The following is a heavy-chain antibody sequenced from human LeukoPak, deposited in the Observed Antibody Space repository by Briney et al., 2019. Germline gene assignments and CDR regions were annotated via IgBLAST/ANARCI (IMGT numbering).Heavy chain of an antibody. CDR1: GFTDSNNY. J-gene: IGHJ5*02. D-gene: IGHD3-10*01. CDR2: IYAGGST. Sequence: GGSLRLSCAASGFTDSNNYMSWVRQAPGKGLEWVSVIYAGGSTYYADSVKGRFIISRDNSKNALYLQMNSLRAEDTAVYYCARDYYGSGSYGKTFDPWGQGTLVTVSS. CDR3: ARDYYGSGSYGKTFDP. V-gene: IGHV3-66*01.